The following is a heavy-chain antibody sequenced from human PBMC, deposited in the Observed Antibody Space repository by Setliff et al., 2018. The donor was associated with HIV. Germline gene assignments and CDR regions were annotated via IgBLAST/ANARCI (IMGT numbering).Heavy chain of an antibody. CDR3: ARDWGEHYDSSGFSS. CDR2: ISSSGSSI. CDR1: GFTFSSYT. Sequence: LGGSLRLSCAASGFTFSSYTMNWVRQAPGKGLEWISYISSSGSSIYLANSVKGRFIISRDNAKNALYLQMNSLRAEDTAVYYCARDWGEHYDSSGFSSWGQGTLVTVSS. V-gene: IGHV3-48*04. J-gene: IGHJ5*02. D-gene: IGHD3-22*01.